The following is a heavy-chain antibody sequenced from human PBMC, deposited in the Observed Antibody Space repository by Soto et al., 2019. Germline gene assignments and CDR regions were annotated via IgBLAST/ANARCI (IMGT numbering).Heavy chain of an antibody. Sequence: GGSLRLSCAASGFTFSDYTMHWVRQSPGKGLEWVANIKQDGSEKYYVDSVKGRFTISRDNAKNSLYLQMNSLRAEDTAVYYCARDPSIVLVPAATYYYYYYGMDVWGQGTTVTVSS. CDR1: GFTFSDYT. CDR2: IKQDGSEK. V-gene: IGHV3-7*01. D-gene: IGHD2-2*01. CDR3: ARDPSIVLVPAATYYYYYYGMDV. J-gene: IGHJ6*02.